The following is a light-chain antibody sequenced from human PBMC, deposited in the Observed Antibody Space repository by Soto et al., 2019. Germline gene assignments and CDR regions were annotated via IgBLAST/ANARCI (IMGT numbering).Light chain of an antibody. CDR1: SSDVGGYNY. CDR3: SSYTSSSNRV. CDR2: EVS. V-gene: IGLV2-14*01. J-gene: IGLJ3*02. Sequence: QYALTQPASVSGSPGQSITISCTGTSSDVGGYNYVSWYQQHTGKAPKLMIYEVSNRPSGVSNRFSGSKSGNTASLTISGLQAEDEAYYYCSSYTSSSNRVFGGGTKLTVL.